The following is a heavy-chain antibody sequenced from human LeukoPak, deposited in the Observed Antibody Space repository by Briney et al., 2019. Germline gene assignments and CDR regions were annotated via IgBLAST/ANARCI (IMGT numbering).Heavy chain of an antibody. J-gene: IGHJ4*02. CDR2: IIPIFGTA. V-gene: IGHV1-69*13. D-gene: IGHD6-13*01. CDR3: ARYSSSWYEGYYFDY. Sequence: VASVKVSCKASGGTFSSYAISWVRQAPGQGLEWMGGIIPIFGTANYAQKFQGRVTITADESTSTAYMELSSLRSEDTAVYYCARYSSSWYEGYYFDYWGQGTLVTVSS. CDR1: GGTFSSYA.